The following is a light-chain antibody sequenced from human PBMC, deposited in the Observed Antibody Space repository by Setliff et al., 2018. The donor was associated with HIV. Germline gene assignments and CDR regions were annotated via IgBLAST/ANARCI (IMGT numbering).Light chain of an antibody. J-gene: IGLJ3*02. CDR2: SNT. CDR1: SSNIGAGFD. V-gene: IGLV1-40*01. CDR3: QSSVQRLSGCV. Sequence: QSVLTQPPSVSGAPGQWVTISCTGSSSNIGAGFDVHWYQQRPGTAPKLLISSNTNRPSGVPARCSGSKSATSASLAITGLQAEDEADYYCQSSVQRLSGCVFGGGTKVTVL.